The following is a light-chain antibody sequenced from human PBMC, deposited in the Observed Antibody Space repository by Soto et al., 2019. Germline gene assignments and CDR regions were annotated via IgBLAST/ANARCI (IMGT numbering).Light chain of an antibody. CDR3: QQYGTSPIT. Sequence: EKVLTQSPGTLSLSPGERATLSCSASQTVSSYLTWYQQRPGQAPRLLIYGASKRATGIPDRFSGSGSGTDFTLTISRLQPEDFALYYCQQYGTSPITFGQGTRLEIK. CDR1: QTVSSY. V-gene: IGKV3-20*01. J-gene: IGKJ5*01. CDR2: GAS.